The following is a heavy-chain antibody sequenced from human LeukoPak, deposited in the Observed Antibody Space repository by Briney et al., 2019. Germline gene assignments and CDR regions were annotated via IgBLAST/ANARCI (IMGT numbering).Heavy chain of an antibody. D-gene: IGHD2-21*02. V-gene: IGHV4-39*01. CDR1: GGSISSSSYY. J-gene: IGHJ4*02. CDR3: ALAYCGGDCYWPNYFDY. Sequence: SETLSLTCTVSGGSISSSSYYWGWIRQPPWKGLEWIGSIYYSGSTYYNPSLKSRVTISVDTSKNQFSLKLSSVTAADTAVYYCALAYCGGDCYWPNYFDYWGQGTLVTVSS. CDR2: IYYSGST.